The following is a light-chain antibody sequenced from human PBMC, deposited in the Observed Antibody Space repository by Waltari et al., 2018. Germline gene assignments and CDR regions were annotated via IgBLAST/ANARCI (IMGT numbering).Light chain of an antibody. Sequence: EVVLTQSPGTVSVSPGERATLSCRASQSINNNLAWFQQQPGQAPRLLVYGASTRATGIPARFSGSGSGTEFTLTISSLQSEDCAVYYCQQYDKWLLFTFGPGTKVDFK. J-gene: IGKJ3*01. CDR2: GAS. CDR3: QQYDKWLLFT. CDR1: QSINNN. V-gene: IGKV3D-15*01.